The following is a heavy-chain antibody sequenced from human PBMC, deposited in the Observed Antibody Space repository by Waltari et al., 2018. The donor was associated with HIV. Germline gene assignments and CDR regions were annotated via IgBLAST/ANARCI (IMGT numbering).Heavy chain of an antibody. CDR3: ARNSSAKGNRYFYYGLDV. CDR2: MNPNSGNT. Sequence: QVHLVKSGPEVKRPGASVKISCKGYGSISITFVVNLVRQAAGQGPEWLGWMNPNSGNTASPYIFEERVTMTRDVSTDTAYMEMSGLTPEDTAIYYCARNSSAKGNRYFYYGLDVWGQGTPVTV. D-gene: IGHD3-22*01. V-gene: IGHV1-8*02. J-gene: IGHJ6*02. CDR1: GSISITFV.